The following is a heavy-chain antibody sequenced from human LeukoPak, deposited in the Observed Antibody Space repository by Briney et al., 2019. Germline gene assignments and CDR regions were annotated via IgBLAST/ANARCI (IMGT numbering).Heavy chain of an antibody. CDR3: AKDRSSGRPFDY. D-gene: IGHD6-19*01. CDR1: GFTFSSYG. V-gene: IGHV3-30*18. Sequence: GGSLRLSCAASGFTFSSYGMHWVRQAPGKGLEWVTIISYDGGDKYYADSVKGRFTISRDNSKNTLYLQMNSLRAEDTAVYFCAKDRSSGRPFDYWGQGTLVTVYS. J-gene: IGHJ4*02. CDR2: ISYDGGDK.